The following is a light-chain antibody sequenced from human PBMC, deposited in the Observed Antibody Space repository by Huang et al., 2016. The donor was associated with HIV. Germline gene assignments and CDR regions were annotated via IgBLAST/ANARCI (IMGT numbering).Light chain of an antibody. Sequence: EIVLTQSPGTLSLSPGERATLSCRASQGVNSKYLVWYQQKPGQAPRLLIYGASTRATGIPDRFSGSGSGTDFTLTISRLEPEDFAVYYCQQYVSSPLFTFGPGTKVDIK. V-gene: IGKV3-20*01. CDR2: GAS. CDR3: QQYVSSPLFT. J-gene: IGKJ3*01. CDR1: QGVNSKY.